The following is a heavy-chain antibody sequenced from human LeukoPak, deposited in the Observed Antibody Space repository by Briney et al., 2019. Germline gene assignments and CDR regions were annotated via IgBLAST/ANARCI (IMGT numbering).Heavy chain of an antibody. CDR1: GGSISSYY. CDR3: ARDFFHDGPTIFYYYYYMDV. V-gene: IGHV4-4*07. CDR2: IYTSGST. J-gene: IGHJ6*03. Sequence: PSETLSLTCTVSGGSISSYYWSWIRQPAGKGLEWIGRIYTSGSTNYNPSLKSRVTMSVDTSKNQFYLKLSSVTAADTAVYYCARDFFHDGPTIFYYYYYMDVWGKGTTVTISS. D-gene: IGHD4/OR15-4a*01.